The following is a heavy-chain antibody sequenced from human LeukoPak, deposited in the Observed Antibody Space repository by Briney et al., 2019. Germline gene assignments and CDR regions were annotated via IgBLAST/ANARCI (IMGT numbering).Heavy chain of an antibody. CDR2: IYYSGST. V-gene: IGHV4-61*10. D-gene: IGHD5-24*01. CDR3: ARGRDGYNLYA. Sequence: SQTLSLTCTVSGGSISSGSYYWSWIRQPAGTGLEWIGYIYYSGSTNYNPSLKSRVTISVDTSKNQFSLKLSSVTAADTAVYYCARGRDGYNLYAWGQGTLVTVSS. CDR1: GGSISSGSYY. J-gene: IGHJ5*02.